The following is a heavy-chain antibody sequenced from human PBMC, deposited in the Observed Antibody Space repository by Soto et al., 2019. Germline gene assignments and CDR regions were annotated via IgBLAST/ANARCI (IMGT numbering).Heavy chain of an antibody. CDR1: GGSISSGGYY. V-gene: IGHV4-31*03. J-gene: IGHJ6*03. D-gene: IGHD3-10*01. Sequence: QVQLQESGPGLVKPSQTLSLTCTVSGGSISSGGYYWSWIRQHPGKGLEWIGNIYYSGSTYYNPSLKSRVTISVDTSKNQFSLKLSSVTAADTAVYYCARVEGSGSYYNGPNYYYYYMDVWGKGTTVTVSS. CDR3: ARVEGSGSYYNGPNYYYYYMDV. CDR2: IYYSGST.